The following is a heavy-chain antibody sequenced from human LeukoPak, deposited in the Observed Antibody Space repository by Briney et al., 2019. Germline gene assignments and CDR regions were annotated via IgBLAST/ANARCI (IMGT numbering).Heavy chain of an antibody. CDR3: AKHYNTGWEAFDY. CDR2: IKQDGSEK. D-gene: IGHD6-19*01. Sequence: PGGSLRLSCAVSGFTFSSYWMSWVRQAPGKGLEWVANIKQDGSEKYYVDSVKGRFTISRDNAKNSLYLQMNSLRAEDTAVFYCAKHYNTGWEAFDYWGQGTLVTVSS. CDR1: GFTFSSYW. J-gene: IGHJ4*02. V-gene: IGHV3-7*03.